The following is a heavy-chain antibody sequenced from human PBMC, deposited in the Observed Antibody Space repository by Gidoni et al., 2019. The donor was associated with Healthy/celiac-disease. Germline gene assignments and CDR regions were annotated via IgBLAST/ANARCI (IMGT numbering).Heavy chain of an antibody. V-gene: IGHV3-23*01. CDR3: AKGFTAAGPNNWFDP. J-gene: IGHJ5*02. D-gene: IGHD6-13*01. Sequence: EVQLLESGGGLVPPGGSLRLSCAASGFTFRRYAMRWVRQAPGQGLEWVSAISGSGCSTYYEDSVKRRFTISRDNSKNTLYRQMNSLRAEDTAVYYCAKGFTAAGPNNWFDPWGQGTLVTVSS. CDR1: GFTFRRYA. CDR2: ISGSGCST.